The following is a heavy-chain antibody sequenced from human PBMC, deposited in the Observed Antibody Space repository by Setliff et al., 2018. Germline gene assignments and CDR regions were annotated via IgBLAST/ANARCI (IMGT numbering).Heavy chain of an antibody. CDR2: IKRRSDGATI. Sequence: GGSLRLSCTASGFSFSDAWMNWVRLVPGKGLEWVGRIKRRSDGATIDYAAPVKGRFTISRDDSKNTLYLQMNSLKTEDTAVYYCTTDPSPTFGGVIGAAFDFWGQGTMVTVSS. J-gene: IGHJ3*01. V-gene: IGHV3-15*07. CDR3: TTDPSPTFGGVIGAAFDF. CDR1: GFSFSDAW. D-gene: IGHD3-16*01.